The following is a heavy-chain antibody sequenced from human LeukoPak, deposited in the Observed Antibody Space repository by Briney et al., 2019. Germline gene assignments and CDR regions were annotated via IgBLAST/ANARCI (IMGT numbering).Heavy chain of an antibody. Sequence: ASVKVSCKASGYTFTSNYMHWVRQAPGQGLEWMGVIHPSGGSTNYAQKFQGRVTMTKDPSTSTAYMELSSLRSEDTAIYYCARMGMDAAMITNFFDYWGQGTLVTVSS. V-gene: IGHV1-46*01. D-gene: IGHD5-18*01. J-gene: IGHJ4*02. CDR3: ARMGMDAAMITNFFDY. CDR1: GYTFTSNY. CDR2: IHPSGGST.